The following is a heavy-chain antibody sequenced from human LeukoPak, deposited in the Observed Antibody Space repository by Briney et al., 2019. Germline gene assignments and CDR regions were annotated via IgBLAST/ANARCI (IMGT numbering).Heavy chain of an antibody. J-gene: IGHJ4*02. CDR1: GGSISSYY. Sequence: SETLSLTCTVSGGSISSYYWSWIRQPPGKGLEWIGYIYYSGSTNYNPSLKSRVTISVDTSKNQFSLKLSSVTAADTALYFCARVGWELLGYFDYWGQGTLVTVSS. CDR3: ARVGWELLGYFDY. CDR2: IYYSGST. D-gene: IGHD1-26*01. V-gene: IGHV4-59*01.